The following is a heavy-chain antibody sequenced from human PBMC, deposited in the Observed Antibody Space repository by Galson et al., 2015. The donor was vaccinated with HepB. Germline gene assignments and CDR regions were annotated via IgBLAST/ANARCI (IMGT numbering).Heavy chain of an antibody. CDR2: ISGSGGRA. J-gene: IGHJ4*02. CDR1: GFTFTSYA. D-gene: IGHD3-22*01. Sequence: SLRLSCAASGFTFTSYAMSWVRQAPGQGLEWVSAISGSGGRAYYADSVKGRFTISRDNSKNTLYLQMNSLRAEDTAVYYCAREMIVVASLDYWGQGTLVTVSS. V-gene: IGHV3-23*01. CDR3: AREMIVVASLDY.